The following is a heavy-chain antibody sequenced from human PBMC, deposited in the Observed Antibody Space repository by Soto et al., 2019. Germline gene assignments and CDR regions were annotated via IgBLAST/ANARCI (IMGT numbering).Heavy chain of an antibody. D-gene: IGHD3-16*01. CDR2: INAGNGNT. CDR3: AAALGLYYFDY. Sequence: QVQLVQSGAEVKKPGASVKVSCKASGYTFTSYAMHWVRQAPGQRLEWMGWINAGNGNTKYSQKFQGRATITRHASASTAYTELSTLRSEDTVVYYCAAALGLYYFDYWGQGTLVTVSS. CDR1: GYTFTSYA. V-gene: IGHV1-3*01. J-gene: IGHJ4*02.